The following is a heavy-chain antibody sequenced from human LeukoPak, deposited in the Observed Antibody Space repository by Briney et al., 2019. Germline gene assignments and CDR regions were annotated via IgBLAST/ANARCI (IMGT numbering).Heavy chain of an antibody. V-gene: IGHV4-59*01. CDR3: ARDHVYYYGSGSSRDAFDI. CDR2: IYYSGST. J-gene: IGHJ3*02. D-gene: IGHD3-10*01. CDR1: GGSISSYY. Sequence: SETLSLTCTVSGGSISSYYRSWIRQPPGKGLEWIGYIYYSGSTYYNPSLKSRVTISVDTSKNQFSLKLSSVTAADTAVYYCARDHVYYYGSGSSRDAFDIWGQGTMVTVSS.